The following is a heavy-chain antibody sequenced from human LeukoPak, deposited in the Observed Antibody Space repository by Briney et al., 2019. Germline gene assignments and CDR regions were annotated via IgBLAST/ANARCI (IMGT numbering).Heavy chain of an antibody. V-gene: IGHV1-18*01. CDR1: GYTFTTYS. J-gene: IGHJ1*01. CDR3: ATATQPRGYFLH. Sequence: ASVKVSCKASGYTFTTYSLAWVRQAPGQSLEWMGWISVNNGGTNYAQSFQDRVALTRDTSTNTAYLELRSLRSDDTAIIYCATATQPRGYFLHWGQGTLVTVSS. CDR2: ISVNNGGT. D-gene: IGHD2-2*01.